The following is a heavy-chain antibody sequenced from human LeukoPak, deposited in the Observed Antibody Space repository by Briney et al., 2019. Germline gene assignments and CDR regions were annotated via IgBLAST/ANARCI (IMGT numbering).Heavy chain of an antibody. CDR2: ISGSGAYI. J-gene: IGHJ4*02. CDR3: ANERGYSGYDFDY. Sequence: PGGSLRLSCAASGFTFTTYTMNWVRQAPGRGLEWVSSISGSGAYIYYADSVKGRFTISRDNSKNTLYLQMNSLRAEDTAVYYCANERGYSGYDFDYWGQGTLVTVSS. V-gene: IGHV3-23*01. D-gene: IGHD5-12*01. CDR1: GFTFTTYT.